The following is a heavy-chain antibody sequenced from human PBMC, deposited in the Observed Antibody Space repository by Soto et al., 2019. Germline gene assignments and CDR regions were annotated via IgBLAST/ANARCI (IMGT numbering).Heavy chain of an antibody. V-gene: IGHV3-53*01. Sequence: PGGSLRLSCEAFGFTVSGKKYVAWVRQAPGKGLEWVSALYDLDGTYYADSVKGRFTTSSDSPRTTVYLQMNSLRPDDTAVYSCAKGFDYGDTKHIDHWGQGTLVTV. J-gene: IGHJ4*02. CDR2: LYDLDGT. D-gene: IGHD4-17*01. CDR3: AKGFDYGDTKHIDH. CDR1: GFTVSGKKY.